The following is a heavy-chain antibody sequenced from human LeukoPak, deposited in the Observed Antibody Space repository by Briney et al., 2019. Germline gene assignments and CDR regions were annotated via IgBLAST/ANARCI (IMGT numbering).Heavy chain of an antibody. CDR1: GGSISSNGYY. CDR2: FYYTGST. Sequence: SETLSLTCTVSGGSISSNGYYWGWIRQPPGKGLEWIGSFYYTGSTFYSPSLKSRVTISVDTSKNQFSLKLSSVTAADTAVYYCARVMSSEGRSNAFDIWGQGTMVTVSS. V-gene: IGHV4-39*01. J-gene: IGHJ3*02. D-gene: IGHD6-25*01. CDR3: ARVMSSEGRSNAFDI.